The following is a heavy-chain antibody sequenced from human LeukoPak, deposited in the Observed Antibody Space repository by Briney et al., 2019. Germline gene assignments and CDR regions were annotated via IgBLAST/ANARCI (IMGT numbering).Heavy chain of an antibody. Sequence: VASVKVSWKASGGTFSSYAISWVRQAPGQGLEWMGWISGYNGNTKYAQNVQGRVTMTKDTSTSTAYMELTSLRSDDTAVYYCARDYDVIPAAGNGMDVWGQGTTVAVSS. CDR1: GGTFSSYA. CDR2: ISGYNGNT. D-gene: IGHD2-2*01. J-gene: IGHJ6*02. V-gene: IGHV1-18*01. CDR3: ARDYDVIPAAGNGMDV.